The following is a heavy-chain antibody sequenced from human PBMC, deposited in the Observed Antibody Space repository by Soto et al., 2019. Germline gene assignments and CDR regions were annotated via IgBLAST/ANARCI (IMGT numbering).Heavy chain of an antibody. V-gene: IGHV4-59*01. D-gene: IGHD6-19*01. CDR1: GGSISSYY. CDR3: ARAVGPIAVAAKLDYNWYDP. J-gene: IGHJ5*02. Sequence: SETLSLTCTVSGGSISSYYWSWIRQPPGKGLEWIGYIYYSGSTNYNPSLKSRVTISVDTSKNQFSLKLSSVTAADTAVYYCARAVGPIAVAAKLDYNWYDPWGQGTLVTISS. CDR2: IYYSGST.